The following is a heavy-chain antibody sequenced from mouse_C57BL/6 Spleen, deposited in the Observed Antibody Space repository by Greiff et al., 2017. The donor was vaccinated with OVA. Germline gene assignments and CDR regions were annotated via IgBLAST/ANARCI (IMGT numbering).Heavy chain of an antibody. CDR2: IHPNSGST. CDR1: GYTFTSYW. V-gene: IGHV1-64*01. Sequence: QVQLQQPGAELVKPGASVKLSCKASGYTFTSYWMHWVKQRPGQGLEWIGMIHPNSGSTNYNEKFKSKATLTVDKSSSTAYMQLSSLTSEDSAVYYCARGGFNTTVVTNSYWYFDVWGTGTTGTVSA. D-gene: IGHD1-1*01. CDR3: ARGGFNTTVVTNSYWYFDV. J-gene: IGHJ1*03.